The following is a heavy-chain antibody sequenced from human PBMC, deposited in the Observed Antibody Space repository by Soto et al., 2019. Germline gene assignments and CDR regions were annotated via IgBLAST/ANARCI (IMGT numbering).Heavy chain of an antibody. CDR2: MNPNSGNT. CDR1: GYTFTSYD. CDR3: ARGRGYCSSTSCLGNWFDP. Sequence: QVQLVQSGAEVKKPGASVKVSCKASGYTFTSYDINWVRQATGQGLEWMGWMNPNSGNTGYAQKFQGRVTMTRNTSISTAYMELSSLGSEDTAVYYCARGRGYCSSTSCLGNWFDPWGQGTLVTVSS. V-gene: IGHV1-8*01. D-gene: IGHD2-2*01. J-gene: IGHJ5*02.